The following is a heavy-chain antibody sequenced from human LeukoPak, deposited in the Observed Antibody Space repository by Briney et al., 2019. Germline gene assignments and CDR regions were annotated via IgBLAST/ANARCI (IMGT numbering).Heavy chain of an antibody. Sequence: GGSLRLSCGTSGFTFSNYAMTWVRQAPGKGLEWVAAISLSGDATEYADSVKGRLTISRDNSKSTLYLQMNSLRAEDTAVYYCARDNEGSYGMDVWGQGTTVTVSS. V-gene: IGHV3-23*01. D-gene: IGHD1-1*01. CDR1: GFTFSNYA. J-gene: IGHJ6*02. CDR2: ISLSGDAT. CDR3: ARDNEGSYGMDV.